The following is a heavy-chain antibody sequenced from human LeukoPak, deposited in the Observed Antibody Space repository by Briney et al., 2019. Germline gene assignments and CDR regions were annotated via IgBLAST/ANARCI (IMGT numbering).Heavy chain of an antibody. CDR2: IIPSGHTT. V-gene: IGHV3-23*01. J-gene: IGHJ3*02. CDR1: GFTFSSHG. Sequence: GGSLRLSCVASGFTFSSHGMNWVRQAPGKGLEWVSGIIPSGHTTYYADSVRGRFTISRDNSRNTVYLQMNSLRAEDTAVYYCARLLVGRGAFDIWGQGTMVTVSS. CDR3: ARLLVGRGAFDI. D-gene: IGHD2-15*01.